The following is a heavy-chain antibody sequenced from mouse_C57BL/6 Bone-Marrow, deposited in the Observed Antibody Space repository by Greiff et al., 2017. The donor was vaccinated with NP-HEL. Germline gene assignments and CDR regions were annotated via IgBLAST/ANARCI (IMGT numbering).Heavy chain of an antibody. J-gene: IGHJ1*03. CDR1: GFTFTDYG. V-gene: IGHV5-15*01. Sequence: EVKLMESGGGLVQPGGSLKLSCAASGFTFTDYGMAWVRQAPRKGPEWVEFISNLAYSIYYADTLTGRITISSENAKNTLYLEMSSLRSEDSAMYYCARHYYYGSHLAFDVWGTGTTVTVSS. CDR3: ARHYYYGSHLAFDV. D-gene: IGHD1-1*01. CDR2: ISNLAYSI.